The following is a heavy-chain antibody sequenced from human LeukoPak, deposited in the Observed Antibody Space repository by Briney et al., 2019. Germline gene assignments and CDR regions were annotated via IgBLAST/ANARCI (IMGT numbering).Heavy chain of an antibody. CDR1: GGSISSYY. D-gene: IGHD6-6*01. CDR3: ARDSGSSLDY. CDR2: IYYSGST. Sequence: SETLSLTCTVSGGSISSYYWSWIRQPPGKGLEWIGYIYYSGSTNYNPSLKSRVTISVDTSKDQFSLKLSSVTAADTAVYYCARDSGSSLDYWGQGTLVTVSS. V-gene: IGHV4-59*01. J-gene: IGHJ4*02.